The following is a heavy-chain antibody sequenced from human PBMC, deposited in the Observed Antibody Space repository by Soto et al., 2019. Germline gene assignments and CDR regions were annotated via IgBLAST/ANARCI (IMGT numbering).Heavy chain of an antibody. V-gene: IGHV4-31*03. J-gene: IGHJ3*02. CDR1: GGSISSGGYY. Sequence: QVQLQESGPGLVKPSQTLSLTCTVSGGSISSGGYYWSWIRQHPGKGLEWIGYIYYSGSTYYNPSLNRRVTIPVDTSKNQFSLKLTSVTAADTAVYYCARVGGINAFDIWGQGTMVTVSS. D-gene: IGHD3-10*01. CDR3: ARVGGINAFDI. CDR2: IYYSGST.